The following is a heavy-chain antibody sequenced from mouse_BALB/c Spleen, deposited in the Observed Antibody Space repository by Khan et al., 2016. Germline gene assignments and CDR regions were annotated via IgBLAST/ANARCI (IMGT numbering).Heavy chain of an antibody. V-gene: IGHV1-9*01. J-gene: IGHJ2*01. CDR1: GYTFSSYW. Sequence: QVQLQQPGAERMKPGASVKISCKATGYTFSSYWIEWVKQRPGHGLEWIGEILPGSGSTNYNEKLKGKATFTADTSTNTAYMQLSSLTSEDSAVYYCARDWTYWGQGTTLTVSS. CDR2: ILPGSGST. D-gene: IGHD4-1*01. CDR3: ARDWTY.